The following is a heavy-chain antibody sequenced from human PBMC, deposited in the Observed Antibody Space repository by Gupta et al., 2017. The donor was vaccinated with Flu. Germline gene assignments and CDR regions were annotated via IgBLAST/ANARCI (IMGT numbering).Heavy chain of an antibody. CDR2: IYYSGTT. J-gene: IGHJ1*01. Sequence: QVQLQESGPGLVKPSETLSLTCTVSGGSISSYYWSWIRQPPGKGLEWIGYIYYSGTTNYNPSLKSRVTISVDTSKNQFSLKLSSVTAADTAVYYCARGGSVKYFQHWGQGTLVTVSS. CDR3: ARGGSVKYFQH. D-gene: IGHD2-8*02. V-gene: IGHV4-59*01. CDR1: GGSISSYY.